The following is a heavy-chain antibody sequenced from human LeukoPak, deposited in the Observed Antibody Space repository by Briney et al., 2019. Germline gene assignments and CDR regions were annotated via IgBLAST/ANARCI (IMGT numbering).Heavy chain of an antibody. CDR2: ISGSGGST. Sequence: GGSLRLSCAASGFTFSIYAMSWVRQAPGKGLEWVSAISGSGGSTYYADSVKGRFTISRDNSKNTLYLQMNSLRAEDTAVYYCAKGRKRTTVTTFVYWGQGTLVTVSS. J-gene: IGHJ4*02. CDR3: AKGRKRTTVTTFVY. V-gene: IGHV3-23*01. D-gene: IGHD4-17*01. CDR1: GFTFSIYA.